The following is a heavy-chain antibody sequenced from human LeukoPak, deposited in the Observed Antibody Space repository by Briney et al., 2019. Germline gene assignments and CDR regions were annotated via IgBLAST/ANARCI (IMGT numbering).Heavy chain of an antibody. CDR1: GFTVSTNY. Sequence: GGSLRLSCAASGFTVSTNYMSWVRQAPGKGLEWVSVIYSGGSTYYADSVKGRFTISRDNSKNTLYLQMNSLRAEDTAVYYCARAEPRGAVTFDYWGQGTLVTVSS. D-gene: IGHD4-17*01. CDR3: ARAEPRGAVTFDY. CDR2: IYSGGST. J-gene: IGHJ4*02. V-gene: IGHV3-53*01.